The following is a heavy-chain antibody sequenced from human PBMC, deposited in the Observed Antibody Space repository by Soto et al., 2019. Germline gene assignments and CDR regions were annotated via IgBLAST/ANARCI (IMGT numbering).Heavy chain of an antibody. CDR3: AKNNLYCSSTNCFVFDY. J-gene: IGHJ4*02. CDR1: GFIFSNYW. Sequence: EVQVVESGGGLDQPGGSLRLSCAASGFIFSNYWMSWVRQAPGKGLEWVANIKQDGSEKHYVDSVKGRFTISRDNADNSLYLQMNSLRAEDTAVYYCAKNNLYCSSTNCFVFDYWGQGTLVTVSS. CDR2: IKQDGSEK. V-gene: IGHV3-7*01. D-gene: IGHD2-2*01.